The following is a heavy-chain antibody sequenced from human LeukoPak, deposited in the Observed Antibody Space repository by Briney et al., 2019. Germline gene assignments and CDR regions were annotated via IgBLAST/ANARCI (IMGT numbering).Heavy chain of an antibody. CDR1: GFTFSSFG. CDR3: AKSGYNRFDY. Sequence: GGSLRLSCAASGFTFSSFGMSWVRQAPGKGLEWVSSISGSGSGGSTYYADSVKGRFTISRDNSKNTLYLQMNSLRAEDTAVYYCAKSGYNRFDYWGQGTLVTVSS. V-gene: IGHV3-23*01. J-gene: IGHJ4*02. CDR2: ISGSGSGGST. D-gene: IGHD5-24*01.